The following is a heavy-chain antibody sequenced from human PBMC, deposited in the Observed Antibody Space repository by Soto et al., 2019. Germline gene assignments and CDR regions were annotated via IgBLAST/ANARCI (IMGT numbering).Heavy chain of an antibody. CDR2: IRSKAYGGTT. D-gene: IGHD3-22*01. Sequence: SLRLSCTASGYTFIDYSMSWFRQAPGKGLEWVGFIRSKAYGGTTEYAASVKSRFTISRDDSKSIAYLQMNSLKTEDTAVYYCSRDSGWLSRYWGQGTLVTAPQ. CDR1: GYTFIDYS. CDR3: SRDSGWLSRY. V-gene: IGHV3-49*03. J-gene: IGHJ4*02.